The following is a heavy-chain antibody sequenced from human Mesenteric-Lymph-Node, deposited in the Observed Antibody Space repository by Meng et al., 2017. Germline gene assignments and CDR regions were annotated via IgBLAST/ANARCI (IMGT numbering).Heavy chain of an antibody. CDR2: IYTSGST. V-gene: IGHV4-61*02. Sequence: LRLSCTVSGGSISSGNYYWSWIRQPAGKGLEWIGRIYTSGSTNYNPSLKSRVTISVDTSKNQFSLKLSSVTAADTAVYYCATSGRNYDYVWGSYRTDYWGQGTLVTVSS. CDR3: ATSGRNYDYVWGSYRTDY. D-gene: IGHD3-16*02. J-gene: IGHJ4*02. CDR1: GGSISSGNYY.